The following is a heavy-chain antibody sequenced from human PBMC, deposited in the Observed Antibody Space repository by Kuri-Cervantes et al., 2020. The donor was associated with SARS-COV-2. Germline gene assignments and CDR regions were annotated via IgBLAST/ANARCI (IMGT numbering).Heavy chain of an antibody. CDR1: GYSISSGYY. CDR2: IYHSGST. CDR3: ARGRVLLWFGELYFDY. V-gene: IGHV4-38-2*02. Sequence: SETLSLTCTVSGYSISSGYYWGWIRQPPGKGLEWIGSIYHSGSTNYNPSLKSRVTISVDTSKNQFSLKLSSVTAADTAVYYCARGRVLLWFGELYFDYWGQGTLVTVSS. D-gene: IGHD3-10*01. J-gene: IGHJ4*02.